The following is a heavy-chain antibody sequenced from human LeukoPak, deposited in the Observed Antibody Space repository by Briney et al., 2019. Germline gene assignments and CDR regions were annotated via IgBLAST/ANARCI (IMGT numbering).Heavy chain of an antibody. J-gene: IGHJ4*02. Sequence: GGSLRLSCAASGFIFSSFSMNWVRQAPGKGLEWVSYISSSSYPISYADSVKGRFTISRDNSKNTLYLQMNSLRAEDTAVYYCAKDQLNRFCSSGSCSITHDSWGQGTLVTVSS. CDR2: ISSSSYPI. CDR3: AKDQLNRFCSSGSCSITHDS. CDR1: GFIFSSFS. V-gene: IGHV3-48*01. D-gene: IGHD2-15*01.